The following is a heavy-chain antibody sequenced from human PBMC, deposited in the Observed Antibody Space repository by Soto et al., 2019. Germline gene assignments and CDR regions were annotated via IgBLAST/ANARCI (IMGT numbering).Heavy chain of an antibody. J-gene: IGHJ3*02. CDR3: ATPLPEYSSSSDAFDI. CDR1: GYTFTSYD. Sequence: ASVKVSCKASGYTFTSYDINWVRQATGQGLEWMGWMNPNSGNTGYAQKFQGRVTMTRNTSISTAYMELSSLRSEDTAVYYCATPLPEYSSSSDAFDIWGQGTMVTVSS. CDR2: MNPNSGNT. V-gene: IGHV1-8*01. D-gene: IGHD6-6*01.